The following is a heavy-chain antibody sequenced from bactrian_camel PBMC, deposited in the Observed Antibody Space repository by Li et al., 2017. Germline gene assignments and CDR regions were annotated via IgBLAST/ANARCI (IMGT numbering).Heavy chain of an antibody. CDR3: AAGWGIRPRIATLDSYEYQS. CDR1: GDTIGRYC. J-gene: IGHJ4*01. V-gene: IGHV3S55*01. Sequence: VQLVESGGGSVEVGGSLTLSCVASGDTIGRYCLGWFRQIPDREREGVAGIESDGSTSYADSVKGRFTISQDSAKNILYLQMDSLKPEDTAMYYCAAGWGIRPRIATLDSYEYQSWGPGTQVTVS. D-gene: IGHD1*01. CDR2: IESDGST.